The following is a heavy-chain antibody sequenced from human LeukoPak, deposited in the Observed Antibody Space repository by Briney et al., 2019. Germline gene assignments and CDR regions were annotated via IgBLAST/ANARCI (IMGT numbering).Heavy chain of an antibody. CDR2: IKQDGSEK. V-gene: IGHV3-7*01. D-gene: IGHD3-16*01. CDR3: ARDTFGGLDY. J-gene: IGHJ4*02. Sequence: GGSLRLSCAASVFTVSSNYMSWVRQAPGKGLEWVANIKQDGSEKYYVDSVKGRFTISRDNAKNSLYLQMNSLRAEDTAVYYCARDTFGGLDYWGQGTLVTVSS. CDR1: VFTVSSNY.